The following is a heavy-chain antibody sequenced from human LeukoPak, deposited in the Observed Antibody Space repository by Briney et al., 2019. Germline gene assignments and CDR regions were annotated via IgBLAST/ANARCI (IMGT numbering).Heavy chain of an antibody. D-gene: IGHD3-22*01. V-gene: IGHV3-30*04. Sequence: GRSLRLSCAPSRFTFTSYAMHWVRQAPGPGLEWVAVISYDVRNKYSADSLKGRFTISRDNSKNTLYLQMNSLRAEETAVYYCARDKDGVITRFFDYWGQGTLVTVSA. J-gene: IGHJ4*02. CDR2: ISYDVRNK. CDR1: RFTFTSYA. CDR3: ARDKDGVITRFFDY.